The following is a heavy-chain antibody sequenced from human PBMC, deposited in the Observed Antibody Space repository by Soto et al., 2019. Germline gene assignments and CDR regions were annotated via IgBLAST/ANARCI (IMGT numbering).Heavy chain of an antibody. J-gene: IGHJ4*01. CDR3: ARDSGKGAYFDY. CDR1: GFTFSDHY. Sequence: EVQLVESGGGLVQPGGSQRLSCAASGFTFSDHYMDWVRQAPGRGLEWVGRIRNKANSYTTDYAASVRGRFTISRDDSTDSLDLQKNTLKPEDTAIYNCARDSGKGAYFDYWGHGTLATVSS. D-gene: IGHD1-26*01. CDR2: IRNKANSYTT. V-gene: IGHV3-72*01.